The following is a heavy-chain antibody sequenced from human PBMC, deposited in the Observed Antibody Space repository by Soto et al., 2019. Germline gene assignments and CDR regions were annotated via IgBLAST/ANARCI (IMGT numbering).Heavy chain of an antibody. CDR3: AIHFDDSSGYRGEMGY. J-gene: IGHJ4*02. CDR2: IYYSGST. D-gene: IGHD3-22*01. CDR1: GGSISSSSYY. Sequence: LSLTCTVSGGSISSSSYYWGWIRQPPGKGLEWIGSIYYSGSTYYNPSLKSRVTISVDTSKNQFSLKLSSVTAADTAVYYCAIHFDDSSGYRGEMGYWGQGTLVTVSS. V-gene: IGHV4-39*01.